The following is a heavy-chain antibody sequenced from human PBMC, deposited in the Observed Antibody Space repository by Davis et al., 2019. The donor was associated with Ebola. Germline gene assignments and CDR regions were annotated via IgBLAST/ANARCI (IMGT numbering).Heavy chain of an antibody. Sequence: PGGSLRLSCAVSGFSVSSEYMSWVRQAPGKGLEWVSVLYGGGETFYADSVMGRFTISRDDSRNTLYLQMNSLRAEDTAMYYCATRHCHLESDNWGQGTLVTVSS. V-gene: IGHV3-66*01. CDR2: LYGGGET. D-gene: IGHD1-1*01. CDR1: GFSVSSEY. CDR3: ATRHCHLESDN. J-gene: IGHJ4*02.